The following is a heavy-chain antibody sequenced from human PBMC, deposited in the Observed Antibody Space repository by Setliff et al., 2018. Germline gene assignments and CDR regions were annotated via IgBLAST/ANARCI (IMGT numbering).Heavy chain of an antibody. Sequence: GASVKVSCKASGYAFTSYYMHWVRRAPGQGLEWMGIINPSGGSTSYAQKFQGRVTMTRDTSTSTVYMELSSLRSEDTAVYYCARVGRYVDTAMVFDYWGQGTLVTVSS. V-gene: IGHV1-46*01. CDR2: INPSGGST. D-gene: IGHD5-18*01. CDR1: GYAFTSYY. J-gene: IGHJ4*02. CDR3: ARVGRYVDTAMVFDY.